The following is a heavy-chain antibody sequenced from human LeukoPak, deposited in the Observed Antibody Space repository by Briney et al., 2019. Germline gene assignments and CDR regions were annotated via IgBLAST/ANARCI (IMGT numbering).Heavy chain of an antibody. J-gene: IGHJ4*02. V-gene: IGHV3-48*01. CDR1: GLTFSSSW. Sequence: GGSLRLSCAVSGLTFSSSWMDWVRQAPGKGLEWVSYISSSSSTIYYADSVKGRFTISRDNAKNSLYLQMNSLRAADTAVYYCARDRSYSSGWYGGYWGQGTLVTVSS. D-gene: IGHD6-19*01. CDR2: ISSSSSTI. CDR3: ARDRSYSSGWYGGY.